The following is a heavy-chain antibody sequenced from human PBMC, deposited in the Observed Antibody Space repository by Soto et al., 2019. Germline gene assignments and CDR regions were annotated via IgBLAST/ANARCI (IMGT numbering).Heavy chain of an antibody. CDR2: IHPGNGDT. CDR1: GYTFTSYP. Sequence: QVPLVQSGAEVEEPGASVKVSCKASGYTFTSYPLHWVRQAPGQSFEWMGWIHPGNGDTKYSQKFQGSVTITRDASATAAYMELSGLRSEDTALYYCTRLHTVTTSLRGFDIWGQGTMVTVSS. J-gene: IGHJ3*02. D-gene: IGHD4-17*01. V-gene: IGHV1-3*01. CDR3: TRLHTVTTSLRGFDI.